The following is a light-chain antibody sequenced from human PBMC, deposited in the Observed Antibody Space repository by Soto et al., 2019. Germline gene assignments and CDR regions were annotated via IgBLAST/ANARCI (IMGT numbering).Light chain of an antibody. Sequence: QSALTQPPSASGSPGQSVTISCTGTSSDVGGYNYVSWYQQHPGKAPKLMIYEVSKRPTGVPDRISGSKSGNTASLTVSGLHAEDEADYYCSSYAGNNNLVFGGGTKLTVL. J-gene: IGLJ2*01. CDR2: EVS. V-gene: IGLV2-8*01. CDR1: SSDVGGYNY. CDR3: SSYAGNNNLV.